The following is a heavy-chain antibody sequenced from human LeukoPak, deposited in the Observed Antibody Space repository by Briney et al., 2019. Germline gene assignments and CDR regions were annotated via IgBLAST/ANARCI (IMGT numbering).Heavy chain of an antibody. CDR3: AKDWGIVVVIGLPDY. D-gene: IGHD3-22*01. Sequence: PGGSLRLSCVASGFTLSSHWMSWVRQAPGKGLEWVANINQDGSAKYFVDSVKGRFTISRDNAKNSMYLQMNSLRAEDTAVYYCAKDWGIVVVIGLPDYWGQGTLVTVSS. J-gene: IGHJ4*02. CDR1: GFTLSSHW. V-gene: IGHV3-7*03. CDR2: INQDGSAK.